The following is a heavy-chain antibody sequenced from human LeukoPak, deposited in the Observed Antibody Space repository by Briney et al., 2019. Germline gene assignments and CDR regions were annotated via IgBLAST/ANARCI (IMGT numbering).Heavy chain of an antibody. D-gene: IGHD6-19*01. CDR3: ARASTGWAFDY. V-gene: IGHV4-59*02. CDR2: MFYSGNS. CDR1: GASVNTYY. Sequence: PSETLSLTCTVSGASVNTYYWSWIRQPPGKGLEWIGYMFYSGNSNYSPSLKSRVTISVDTSKNQLSLKVRSVTAADTAVYYCARASTGWAFDYWGQGTLVSVSS. J-gene: IGHJ4*02.